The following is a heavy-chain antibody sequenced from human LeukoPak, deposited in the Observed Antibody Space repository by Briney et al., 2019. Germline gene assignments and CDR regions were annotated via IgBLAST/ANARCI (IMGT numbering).Heavy chain of an antibody. CDR3: ARGDLYLTAMAPMYY. D-gene: IGHD5-18*01. V-gene: IGHV3-33*01. CDR1: GFTFSSYG. J-gene: IGHJ4*02. Sequence: GRSLRLSCAASGFTFSSYGMHWVRQAPGKGLEWVAVIWYDGSNKYYADSVKGRFTISRDNSKNTLYLQMNSLRAEDTAVYYCARGDLYLTAMAPMYYWGQGTLVTVSS. CDR2: IWYDGSNK.